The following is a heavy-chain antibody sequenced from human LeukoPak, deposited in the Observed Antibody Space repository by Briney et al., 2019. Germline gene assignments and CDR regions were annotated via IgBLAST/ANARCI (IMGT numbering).Heavy chain of an antibody. Sequence: PSETLSLTCAVYGGSFSGYYWSWIRQPPGKGLEWIGEINHSGSTNYNPSLKSRVTISVDTSKNQFSLKLSSVTAADTAVYYCAREEVYDFWSGSGLGYYYYGMDVWGQGTTVTVSS. J-gene: IGHJ6*02. D-gene: IGHD3-3*01. CDR3: AREEVYDFWSGSGLGYYYYGMDV. V-gene: IGHV4-34*09. CDR1: GGSFSGYY. CDR2: INHSGST.